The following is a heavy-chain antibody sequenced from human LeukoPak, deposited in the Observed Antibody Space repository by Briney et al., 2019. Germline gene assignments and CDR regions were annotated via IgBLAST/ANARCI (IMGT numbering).Heavy chain of an antibody. Sequence: PGGSLRLSCAGSGFTFSNAWMTWVRQAPGKGLEWVGRIKSKTDGGTTDYAAPVKGRFTISRDDSKNTLYLQMNSLKTEDTAVYYCTTGITMVRGVIHLIDYWGQGTLVTVSS. CDR2: IKSKTDGGTT. CDR3: TTGITMVRGVIHLIDY. D-gene: IGHD3-10*01. V-gene: IGHV3-15*01. J-gene: IGHJ4*02. CDR1: GFTFSNAW.